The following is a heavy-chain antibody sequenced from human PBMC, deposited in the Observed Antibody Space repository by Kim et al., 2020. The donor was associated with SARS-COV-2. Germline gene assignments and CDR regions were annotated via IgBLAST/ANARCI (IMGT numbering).Heavy chain of an antibody. J-gene: IGHJ4*02. D-gene: IGHD2-2*01. Sequence: DDAGKGRFTISSDNAKNSLYLQMNSLGAEATAVYYCAKYQLLPLFDYWGQGTLVTVSS. V-gene: IGHV3-11*01. CDR3: AKYQLLPLFDY.